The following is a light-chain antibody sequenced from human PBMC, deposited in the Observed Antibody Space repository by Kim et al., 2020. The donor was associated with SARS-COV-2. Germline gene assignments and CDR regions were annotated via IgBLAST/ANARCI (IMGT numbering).Light chain of an antibody. J-gene: IGLJ3*02. CDR2: DVS. CDR1: GNDFDDYKY. V-gene: IGLV2-14*03. CDR3: SSFTTSATWV. Sequence: QSALTQPASVSGSPGQSITMSCTGTGNDFDDYKYVAWYQQYPGKAPKLMIYDVSVRPSGVSNRFSGSKSGNTASLTISGLQAEDEAHYYCSSFTTSATWVFGGGTQLTVL.